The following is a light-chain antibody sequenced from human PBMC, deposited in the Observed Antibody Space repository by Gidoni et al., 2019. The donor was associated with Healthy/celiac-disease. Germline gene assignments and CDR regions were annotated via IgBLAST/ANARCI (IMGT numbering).Light chain of an antibody. CDR2: WAS. J-gene: IGKJ4*01. CDR1: QNVLYSSNNKNY. Sequence: DIVMTQSPDSLAVSLGERATINCKSSQNVLYSSNNKNYLAWYQQKPGQPPKLLIYWASTRESGVPDRFSGSGPGTDFTLTISSLQAEDVAVYYCQQYYRSPLTFGGGTKLEIK. V-gene: IGKV4-1*01. CDR3: QQYYRSPLT.